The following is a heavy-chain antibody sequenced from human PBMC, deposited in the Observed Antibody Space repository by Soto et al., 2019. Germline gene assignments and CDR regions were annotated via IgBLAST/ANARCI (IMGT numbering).Heavy chain of an antibody. V-gene: IGHV4-4*02. CDR3: ARVYSGSYSDS. D-gene: IGHD1-26*01. CDR2: IFHSGST. J-gene: IGHJ4*02. CDR1: GASIRSNNR. Sequence: QVQLQESGPGLVKPSGTLSLTCAVSGASIRSNNRWSWVRQPPGKGLEWIGEIFHSGSTNYNPSRKTRLTTSVHKSKNPFSLKLSSLTAADTAVYYCARVYSGSYSDSWGRGTLVTVSS.